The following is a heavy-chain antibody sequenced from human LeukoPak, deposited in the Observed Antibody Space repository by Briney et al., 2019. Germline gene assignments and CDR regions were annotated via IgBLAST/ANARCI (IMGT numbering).Heavy chain of an antibody. CDR1: GYTFTGYY. D-gene: IGHD6-13*01. CDR2: ISPNSGGT. CDR3: ARGGRYSSSWYSHYYYGMDV. V-gene: IGHV1-2*04. Sequence: ASVKVSCKASGYTFTGYYMHWVRQAPGQGLEWMGWISPNSGGTNYAQKFQGWVTMTRDTSISTAYMELSRLRSDDTAVYYCARGGRYSSSWYSHYYYGMDVWGKGTTVTVSS. J-gene: IGHJ6*04.